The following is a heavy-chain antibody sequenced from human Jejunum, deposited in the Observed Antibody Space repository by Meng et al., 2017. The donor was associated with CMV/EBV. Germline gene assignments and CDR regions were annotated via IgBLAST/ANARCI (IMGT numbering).Heavy chain of an antibody. CDR1: GFTFSSYN. Sequence: EVQLVVSGGGLVKPGGSLRLSCIGSGFTFSSYNMNWVRQAPGKGLEWVSSISSSSRYINYADSVKGRFTISRDNAKNSLYLQMNSLRVEDTAIYYCARDIDHWGQGTLVTVSS. CDR3: ARDIDH. V-gene: IGHV3-21*01. CDR2: ISSSSRYI. J-gene: IGHJ5*02.